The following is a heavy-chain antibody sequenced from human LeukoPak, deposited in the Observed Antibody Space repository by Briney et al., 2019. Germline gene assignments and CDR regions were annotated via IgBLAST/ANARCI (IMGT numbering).Heavy chain of an antibody. D-gene: IGHD3-10*01. J-gene: IGHJ4*02. Sequence: ASVKVSCKASGYTITGYYMHWVRQAPGQGLEWMGRINPDSGGTNYAQKFPGWVTLTRDTSISTAYMELTSLKSDDTAVYYCARDQYYNSGSPALRYWGQGTLVTVSS. CDR1: GYTITGYY. CDR2: INPDSGGT. V-gene: IGHV1-2*04. CDR3: ARDQYYNSGSPALRY.